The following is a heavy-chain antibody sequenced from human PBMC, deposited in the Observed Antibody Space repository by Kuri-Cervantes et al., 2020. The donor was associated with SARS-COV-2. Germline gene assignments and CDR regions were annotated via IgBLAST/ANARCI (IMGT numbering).Heavy chain of an antibody. CDR1: GGTFSSYA. CDR3: ATKGWGIDY. Sequence: ASVKVSCKASGGTFSSYAVSWVRRAPGKGLEWMGGFDPEDGETIYAQKFQGRVTMTEDTSTDTAYMELSSLRSEDTAVYYCATKGWGIDYWGQGTLVTVSS. CDR2: FDPEDGET. D-gene: IGHD3-16*01. V-gene: IGHV1-24*01. J-gene: IGHJ4*02.